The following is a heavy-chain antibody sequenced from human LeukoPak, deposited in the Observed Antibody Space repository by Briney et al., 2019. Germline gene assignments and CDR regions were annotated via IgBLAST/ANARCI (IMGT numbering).Heavy chain of an antibody. D-gene: IGHD6-6*01. V-gene: IGHV3-7*02. CDR2: IKEHGSEK. J-gene: IGHJ6*02. CDR1: GFTFRTYW. Sequence: PGGSLRLSCAASGFTFRTYWMTWVRQAPGKGLEWVAKIKEHGSEKYYVDSVKGRFTISRDNAKNTLYLQMNSLRAEDTAVYYCARSIAARPPYYYYGMDVWGQGTTVTVSS. CDR3: ARSIAARPPYYYYGMDV.